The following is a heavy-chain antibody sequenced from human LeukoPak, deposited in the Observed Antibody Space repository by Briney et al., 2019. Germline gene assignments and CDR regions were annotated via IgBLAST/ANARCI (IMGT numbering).Heavy chain of an antibody. D-gene: IGHD3-22*01. CDR3: AKDGATTYYYDTSGYLDY. Sequence: PGGSLRLSCAASRFTFSSYGMHWVRQAPGKGLEWVAFIRDDGSNKYYADSVKGRFTISRDNSKNTLYLQMNSLRAEDTAVYYCAKDGATTYYYDTSGYLDYWGQGTLVTVSS. V-gene: IGHV3-30*02. CDR1: RFTFSSYG. CDR2: IRDDGSNK. J-gene: IGHJ4*02.